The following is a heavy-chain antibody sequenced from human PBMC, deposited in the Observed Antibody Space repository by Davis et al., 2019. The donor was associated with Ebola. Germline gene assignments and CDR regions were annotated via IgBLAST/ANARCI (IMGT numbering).Heavy chain of an antibody. Sequence: PGRSLKISCAASGFTFSSYAMSWVRQAPGKGLEWVSAISGSGGSTYYADSVKGRFTISRDNSKNTLYLQMNSLRAEDTAVYYCAKEYDYVWGSYRPYYFDYWGQGTLVTVSS. V-gene: IGHV3-23*01. D-gene: IGHD3-16*02. CDR2: ISGSGGST. CDR1: GFTFSSYA. CDR3: AKEYDYVWGSYRPYYFDY. J-gene: IGHJ4*02.